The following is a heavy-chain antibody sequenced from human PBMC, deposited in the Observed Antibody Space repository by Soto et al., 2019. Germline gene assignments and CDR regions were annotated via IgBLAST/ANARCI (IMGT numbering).Heavy chain of an antibody. CDR2: TYYNGDT. CDR1: DDSFRGAEYY. J-gene: IGHJ4*02. V-gene: IGHV4-61*08. Sequence: SETLSLTCTVSDDSFRGAEYYWSWVRQPLGKGPEWIGYTYYNGDTKYNPALRSRVTMSEDTSKNQFSLRLSSVTAADTTVYFCARGPAYIDGWRTFDLWGRGILVTVSS. D-gene: IGHD6-19*01. CDR3: ARGPAYIDGWRTFDL.